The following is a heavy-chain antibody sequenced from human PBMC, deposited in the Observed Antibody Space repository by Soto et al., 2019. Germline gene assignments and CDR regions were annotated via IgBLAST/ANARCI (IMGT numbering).Heavy chain of an antibody. J-gene: IGHJ6*02. CDR3: SKDKDWSGVYGVDD. CDR2: ISGSAAST. D-gene: IGHD3-3*01. V-gene: IGHV3-23*01. Sequence: LRLSCSASAFICLSYPMSWVRQAPGKGLEWVSDISGSAASTYYADSAKGRFTISRDNSKTTQYLQMDRLRAVDAAVYYCSKDKDWSGVYGVDDWGQGTPVTVSS. CDR1: AFICLSYP.